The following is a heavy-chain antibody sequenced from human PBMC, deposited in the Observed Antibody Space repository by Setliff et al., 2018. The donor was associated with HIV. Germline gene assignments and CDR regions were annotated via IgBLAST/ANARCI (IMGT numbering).Heavy chain of an antibody. CDR3: ARGYGHIVEVIASDAFDI. Sequence: PSETLSLTCAVSGYSISRGYYWGWIRQPPGKGLKWIGNIYHSGSTFYNPSLKSRVTTSVDTSKNQFSLKLRSVTAADTAVYYCARGYGHIVEVIASDAFDIWGQGIMVTVSS. V-gene: IGHV4-38-2*01. J-gene: IGHJ3*02. D-gene: IGHD2-21*01. CDR1: GYSISRGYY. CDR2: IYHSGST.